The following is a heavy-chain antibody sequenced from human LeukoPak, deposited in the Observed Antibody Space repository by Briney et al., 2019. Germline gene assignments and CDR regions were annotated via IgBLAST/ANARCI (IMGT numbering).Heavy chain of an antibody. CDR3: AKRGLVGSSGFKNNWFDP. V-gene: IGHV3-23*01. D-gene: IGHD3-22*01. CDR1: GSGFPFTNA. CDR2: VSGSGGTT. J-gene: IGHJ5*02. Sequence: GGSLRLSCAVSGSGFPFTNAWMSWVRQAPGKGLEWVSAVSGSGGTTYYADSVKGRFTISRDNSKDTLYLQVNSLRAEDTAVYYCAKRGLVGSSGFKNNWFDPWGQGTLVTVSS.